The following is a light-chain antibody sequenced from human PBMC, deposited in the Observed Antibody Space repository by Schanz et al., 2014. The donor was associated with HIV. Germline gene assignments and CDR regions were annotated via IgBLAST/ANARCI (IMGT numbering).Light chain of an antibody. Sequence: QSVLTQPPSTSGTPGQRVTISCSGSSSNIGGNSVNWFQHLPGATPKLLIYSNNLRPSGVPDRFSGSKSGTSASLAISGLQSEDEADYYCASWNVSLNGRVFGGGTKLTVL. CDR2: SNN. CDR1: SSNIGGNS. CDR3: ASWNVSLNGRV. V-gene: IGLV1-44*01. J-gene: IGLJ3*02.